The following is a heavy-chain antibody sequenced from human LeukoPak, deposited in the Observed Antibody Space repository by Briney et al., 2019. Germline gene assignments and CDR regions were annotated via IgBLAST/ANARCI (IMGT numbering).Heavy chain of an antibody. CDR2: IWYDGNNK. Sequence: GGSLRLSCAASGFTFSSYGMHWVRQAPGKGLEWVAFIWYDGNNKYNADSVKGRFTISRDSSKSSLYLQMNSLRAEDTAVYYCAKDPLQYGSGSYYFDYWGQGTLVTVSS. V-gene: IGHV3-30*02. CDR1: GFTFSSYG. CDR3: AKDPLQYGSGSYYFDY. D-gene: IGHD3-10*01. J-gene: IGHJ4*02.